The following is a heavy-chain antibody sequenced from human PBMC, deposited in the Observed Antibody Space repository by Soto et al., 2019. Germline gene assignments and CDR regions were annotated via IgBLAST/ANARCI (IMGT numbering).Heavy chain of an antibody. Sequence: GGSLRLSCEASGFTFSSYRMNWVRQAPGKGLEWVSCISSSGSSKFYADSVKGRFTISRDNAKNSLYLQMNSLRVEDTAVYYCASQDDYGDYWTFAPRGQGTLVTVSS. CDR3: ASQDDYGDYWTFAP. CDR1: GFTFSSYR. D-gene: IGHD4-17*01. CDR2: ISSSGSSK. V-gene: IGHV3-48*01. J-gene: IGHJ4*02.